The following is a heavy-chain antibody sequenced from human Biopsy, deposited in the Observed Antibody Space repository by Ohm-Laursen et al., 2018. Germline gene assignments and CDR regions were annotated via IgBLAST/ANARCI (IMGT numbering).Heavy chain of an antibody. Sequence: SVKASCKAPGGTFSNYGVNCVRQAPGQGLEWLGGNIPILGTGNYAQKFQDRVTVAADTSTSKATMELRSLRSDDTAVYYCATKLTGYFHHWGQGTLVIVSS. CDR3: ATKLTGYFHH. CDR2: NIPILGTG. V-gene: IGHV1-69*06. CDR1: GGTFSNYG. D-gene: IGHD3-9*01. J-gene: IGHJ1*01.